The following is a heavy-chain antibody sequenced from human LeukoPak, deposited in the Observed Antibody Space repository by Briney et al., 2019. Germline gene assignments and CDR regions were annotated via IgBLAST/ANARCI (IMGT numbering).Heavy chain of an antibody. CDR1: GYTFTGYY. CDR3: ARGEAVAGRFASDY. J-gene: IGHJ4*02. D-gene: IGHD6-19*01. V-gene: IGHV1-2*02. Sequence: ASVTVSCKASGYTFTGYYMHWVRQAPGQGLEWMGWINPNSGGTNYAQKFQGRGTMTRDTSISTAYMELSRLRSDDTAVYYCARGEAVAGRFASDYWGQGTLVTVSS. CDR2: INPNSGGT.